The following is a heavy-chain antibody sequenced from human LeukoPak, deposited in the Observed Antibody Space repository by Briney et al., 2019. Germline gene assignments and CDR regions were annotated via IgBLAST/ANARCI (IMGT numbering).Heavy chain of an antibody. V-gene: IGHV3-66*03. CDR2: IYSNGNT. Sequence: GGSLRLSCAASGFTVSSNYMSWVRQAPGKGLEWVSVIYSNGNTYYADSVKGRFTISRDNSKNTLNLQMNSLRVEDTAVYFCGKGPGYSVYDNLPHHWGQGTLVTVSS. CDR3: GKGPGYSVYDNLPHH. D-gene: IGHD5/OR15-5a*01. CDR1: GFTVSSNY. J-gene: IGHJ5*02.